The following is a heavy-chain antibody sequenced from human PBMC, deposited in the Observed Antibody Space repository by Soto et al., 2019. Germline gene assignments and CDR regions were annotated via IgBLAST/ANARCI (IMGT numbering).Heavy chain of an antibody. CDR1: GFTFSSYA. CDR2: ISGSGGST. D-gene: IGHD1-26*01. J-gene: IGHJ6*02. V-gene: IGHV3-23*01. Sequence: EVQLLESGGGLVQPGGSLRLSCAASGFTFSSYAMSWVRQAPGKGLEWVSAISGSGGSTYYADSVKGRFTISRDNSKNTLYLQMNSLRAEDTAVYYCAKDLDSELTMLYYYYGMDVWGQGTTVTVSS. CDR3: AKDLDSELTMLYYYYGMDV.